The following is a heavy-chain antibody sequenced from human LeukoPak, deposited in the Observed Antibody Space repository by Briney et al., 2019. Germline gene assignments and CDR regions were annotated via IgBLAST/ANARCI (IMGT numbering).Heavy chain of an antibody. V-gene: IGHV3-74*01. CDR1: GFTFSSYW. CDR3: ARTRDPGYCSGGSCKRAFDI. Sequence: GSLRLSCAASGFTFSSYWMHWVRQAPGKGLVWVSRINSDGSSTSYADSVKGRFTISRDNAKNTLYLQMNSLRAEDTAVYYCARTRDPGYCSGGSCKRAFDIWGQGTMVTVSS. D-gene: IGHD2-15*01. J-gene: IGHJ3*02. CDR2: INSDGSST.